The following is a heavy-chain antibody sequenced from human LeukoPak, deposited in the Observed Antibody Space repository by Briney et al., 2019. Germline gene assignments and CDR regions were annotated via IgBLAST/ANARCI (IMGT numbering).Heavy chain of an antibody. J-gene: IGHJ6*03. V-gene: IGHV4-4*07. Sequence: PSETLSLTCTVSGGSISSYYCRWIRQPAGKGLEWIGRIYTTGSTNYNPSLKSRVTMSVDTSKNQFYLRLSSVTAADTAVYYCARSAKLRVYYYYMDVWGKGTTVTVSS. CDR1: GGSISSYY. D-gene: IGHD1-26*01. CDR3: ARSAKLRVYYYYMDV. CDR2: IYTTGST.